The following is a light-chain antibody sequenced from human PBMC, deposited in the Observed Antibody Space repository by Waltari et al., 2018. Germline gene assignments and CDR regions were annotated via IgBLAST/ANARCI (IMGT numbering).Light chain of an antibody. CDR1: QSVLYSSNNKNY. CDR2: WAS. J-gene: IGKJ3*01. Sequence: DIVMNQSPDSLAVSLGERATIHCKSSQSVLYSSNNKNYLTWYQQKPGQPPKLPIYWASTRESGVPDRFSGSGSGTDFTLTISSLQAEDVAVYYCQQYYSTPFTFGPGTKVDIK. CDR3: QQYYSTPFT. V-gene: IGKV4-1*01.